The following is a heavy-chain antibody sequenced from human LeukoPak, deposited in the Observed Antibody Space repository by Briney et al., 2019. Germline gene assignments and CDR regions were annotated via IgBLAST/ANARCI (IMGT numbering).Heavy chain of an antibody. CDR3: AKAGDGYNFGY. V-gene: IGHV3-30*18. J-gene: IGHJ4*02. D-gene: IGHD5-24*01. Sequence: GGSLRLSCAASGFTFSSYGVHWVRQAPGKGLEWVAVISYDGSNKYYADSVKGRFTISRDNSKNTLYLQMNSLRAEDTAVYYCAKAGDGYNFGYWGQGTLVTVSS. CDR1: GFTFSSYG. CDR2: ISYDGSNK.